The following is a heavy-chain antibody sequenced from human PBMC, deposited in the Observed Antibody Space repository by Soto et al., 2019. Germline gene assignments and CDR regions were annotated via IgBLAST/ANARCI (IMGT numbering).Heavy chain of an antibody. V-gene: IGHV3-33*01. CDR2: IWYDGSNK. CDR3: ARDYGDWTTFDY. Sequence: PGGSLRLSCAASGFTFSSYGMHWVRQAPGKGLEWVAVIWYDGSNKYYADSVKGRFTISRDNSKSTLYLQMNSLRAEDTAVYYCARDYGDWTTFDYWGQGTLVTVSS. D-gene: IGHD4-17*01. CDR1: GFTFSSYG. J-gene: IGHJ4*02.